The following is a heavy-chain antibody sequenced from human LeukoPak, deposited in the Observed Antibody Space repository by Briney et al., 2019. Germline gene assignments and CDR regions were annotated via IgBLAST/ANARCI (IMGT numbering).Heavy chain of an antibody. CDR1: GGSISSYY. CDR2: IDYSGTT. V-gene: IGHV4-59*01. CDR3: AKRYYYDSSAYDAFDI. D-gene: IGHD3-22*01. Sequence: PSETLSLNCTVSGGSISSYYWSWIRQPPGKGLEWIGYIDYSGTTKYNPSLKSRVTISVDTSKNQFSLNLSSVTAADTAVYYCAKRYYYDSSAYDAFDIWGQGTMVTVSS. J-gene: IGHJ3*02.